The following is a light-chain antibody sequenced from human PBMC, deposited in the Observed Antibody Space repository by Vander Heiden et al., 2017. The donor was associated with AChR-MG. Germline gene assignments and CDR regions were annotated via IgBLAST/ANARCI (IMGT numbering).Light chain of an antibody. CDR2: GAS. J-gene: IGKJ2*01. Sequence: DIVLTQSPGTLSLSPGERATLSCRASESIRSNFLAWYQQKPGQAPRLLINGASTRATGIPDRFSGSGSGTDFSLTVSRLETEDFAVYYCQQYGAPPYTFGQGTKLEIK. CDR3: QQYGAPPYT. CDR1: ESIRSNF. V-gene: IGKV3-20*01.